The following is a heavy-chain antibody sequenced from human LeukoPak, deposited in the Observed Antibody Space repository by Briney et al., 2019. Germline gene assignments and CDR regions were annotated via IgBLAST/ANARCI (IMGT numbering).Heavy chain of an antibody. D-gene: IGHD3-22*01. CDR2: ISSSSSYI. V-gene: IGHV3-21*01. Sequence: KAGGSLRLSCAASGFTFSSYSINWVRQAPGKGLEWVSSISSSSSYIYYADSVKGRFTISRDNAKNSPYLQMNSLRAEDTAVYYCARVGAYDSSGYYPPQDYWGQGTLVTVSS. J-gene: IGHJ4*02. CDR3: ARVGAYDSSGYYPPQDY. CDR1: GFTFSSYS.